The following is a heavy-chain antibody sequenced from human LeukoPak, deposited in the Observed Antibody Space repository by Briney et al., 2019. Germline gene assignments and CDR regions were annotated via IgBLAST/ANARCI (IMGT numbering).Heavy chain of an antibody. V-gene: IGHV3-15*07. J-gene: IGHJ4*02. Sequence: GGSLRLSCAASGFTFSNAWMNWVRQAPGKGLEWVGRIKSKTDGGTTDYAAPVKGRFTISRDDSKNTLYLQMNSLKTEDTAVYYCARGLVPGGLYVDFWGQGTLVTVSS. CDR1: GFTFSNAW. D-gene: IGHD2-2*02. CDR3: ARGLVPGGLYVDF. CDR2: IKSKTDGGTT.